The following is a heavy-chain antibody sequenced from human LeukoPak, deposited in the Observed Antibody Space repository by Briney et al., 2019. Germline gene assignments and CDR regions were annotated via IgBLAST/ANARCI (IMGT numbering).Heavy chain of an antibody. V-gene: IGHV4-59*01. CDR3: AREWYSSSRNYYFDY. J-gene: IGHJ4*02. Sequence: SETLSLTCTVSGGSISSYYWSWIRQPPGKGLEWIGYIYYSGSTNYNPSLKSRVTISVDTSKNQFSLKLSSVTAADTAVYYCAREWYSSSRNYYFDYWGQGTLVTVSS. CDR1: GGSISSYY. CDR2: IYYSGST. D-gene: IGHD6-13*01.